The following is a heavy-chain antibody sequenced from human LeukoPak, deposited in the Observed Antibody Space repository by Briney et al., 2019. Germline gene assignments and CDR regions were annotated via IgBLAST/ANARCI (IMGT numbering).Heavy chain of an antibody. CDR2: INSDGTIT. D-gene: IGHD4-17*01. J-gene: IGHJ4*02. CDR1: GFTFSSYW. V-gene: IGHV3-74*01. CDR3: ARLTTTGGI. Sequence: GGSLRLSCAASGFTFSSYWMHWVRQVSGKGLVWVSRINSDGTITSYADSVKGRFTISRDNAKNTLFLQMNSLRAEETAVYYCARLTTTGGIWGQGTLVTVSS.